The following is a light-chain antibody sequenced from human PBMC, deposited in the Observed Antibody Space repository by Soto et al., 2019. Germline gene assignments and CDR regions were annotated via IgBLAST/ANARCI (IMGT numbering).Light chain of an antibody. Sequence: DIQLTQSPSSVSASVGDRVTITCRASQDIGTWLAWYQQKPGKAPKLLIYVASNLQSGVPSRFSGAGSGTDFNLTITSLQPEDVATYHCQQADSFPFNFGPGTKVDFK. CDR1: QDIGTW. CDR3: QQADSFPFN. CDR2: VAS. V-gene: IGKV1-12*01. J-gene: IGKJ3*01.